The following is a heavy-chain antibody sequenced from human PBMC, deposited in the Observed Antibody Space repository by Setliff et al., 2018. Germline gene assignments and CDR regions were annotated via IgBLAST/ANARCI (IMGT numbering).Heavy chain of an antibody. Sequence: ASVKVSCKVSGSTVTESSMHWVRQAPGKGLEWMGGFDPEDGERIYAQHFQGRLTMTEDTSTDTAYMELSSLRSEDTAVYYCATGFLRYDILTGHSPPYYFDYWGQGTLVTVSS. D-gene: IGHD3-9*01. CDR3: ATGFLRYDILTGHSPPYYFDY. J-gene: IGHJ4*02. CDR1: GSTVTESS. CDR2: FDPEDGER. V-gene: IGHV1-24*01.